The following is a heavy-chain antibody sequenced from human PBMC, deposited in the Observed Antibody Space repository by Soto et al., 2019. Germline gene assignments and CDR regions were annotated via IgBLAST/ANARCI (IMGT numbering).Heavy chain of an antibody. D-gene: IGHD6-13*01. Sequence: GGSLRLSCAASGFTFSSYSMNWVRQAPGKGLEWVSSISSSSSYIYYADSVKGRFTISRDNAKNSLYLQMNSLRAEDTAVYYCARGEGIAAAGREYFDYWGQGTLVTVSS. CDR3: ARGEGIAAAGREYFDY. CDR1: GFTFSSYS. V-gene: IGHV3-21*01. J-gene: IGHJ4*02. CDR2: ISSSSSYI.